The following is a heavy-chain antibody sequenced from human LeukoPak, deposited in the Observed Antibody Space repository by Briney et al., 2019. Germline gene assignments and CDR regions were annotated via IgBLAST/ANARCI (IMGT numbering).Heavy chain of an antibody. CDR3: ARERIADDY. CDR1: GFSFIKAW. J-gene: IGHJ4*02. CDR2: IKSHIDGGTT. D-gene: IGHD6-13*01. V-gene: IGHV3-15*01. Sequence: LGGSLRLSCAASGFSFIKAWMSWVRQAPGKGPEWIGRIKSHIDGGTTDYAAPVKGRFTISRDDSKETLYLQMNSLRAEDTAVYYCARERIADDYWGQGTLVTVSS.